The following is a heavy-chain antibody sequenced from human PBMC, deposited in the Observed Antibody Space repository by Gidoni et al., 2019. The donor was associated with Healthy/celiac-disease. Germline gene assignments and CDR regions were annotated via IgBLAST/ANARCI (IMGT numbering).Heavy chain of an antibody. Sequence: QVQLVQSGAEVKKPGSSVKVSCKASGGTFRSYAISWVRQAPGQGLEWMGGIIPIFGTANDAQKFQGRVTITADESTSTAYMELSSLRSEDTAVYYCARGGGDYDSSGYYFNYWGQGTLVTVSS. V-gene: IGHV1-69*01. CDR3: ARGGGDYDSSGYYFNY. D-gene: IGHD3-22*01. CDR1: GGTFRSYA. J-gene: IGHJ4*02. CDR2: IIPIFGTA.